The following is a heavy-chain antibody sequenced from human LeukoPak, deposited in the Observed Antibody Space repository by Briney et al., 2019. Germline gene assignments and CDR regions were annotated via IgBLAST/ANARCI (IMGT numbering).Heavy chain of an antibody. Sequence: GGSLRLSCAASGFTFSSYSMNWVRQAPGKGLEWVSSISSSSSYIYYADSVKGRFTISRANAKNSLYLQMNSLRAEDTAVYYCARDDIEDIVVVVAATLGDYWGQGTLVTVSS. CDR3: ARDDIEDIVVVVAATLGDY. CDR2: ISSSSSYI. J-gene: IGHJ4*02. CDR1: GFTFSSYS. D-gene: IGHD2-15*01. V-gene: IGHV3-21*01.